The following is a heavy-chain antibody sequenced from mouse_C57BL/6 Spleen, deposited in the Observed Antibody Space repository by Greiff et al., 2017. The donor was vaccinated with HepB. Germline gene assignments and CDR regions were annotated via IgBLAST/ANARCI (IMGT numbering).Heavy chain of an antibody. V-gene: IGHV1-52*01. D-gene: IGHD1-1*01. CDR1: GYTFTSYW. Sequence: VQLQQPGAELVRPGSSVKLSCKASGYTFTSYWMHWVKQRPIQGLEWIGNIDPSDSETHYNQKFKDKATLTVDKSSSTAYMQLSSLTSEDSAVYYCAPNYYGSSPWFAYWGQGTLVTVSA. CDR2: IDPSDSET. J-gene: IGHJ3*01. CDR3: APNYYGSSPWFAY.